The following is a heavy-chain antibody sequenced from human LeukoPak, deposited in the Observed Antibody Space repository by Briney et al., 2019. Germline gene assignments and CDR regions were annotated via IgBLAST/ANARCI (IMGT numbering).Heavy chain of an antibody. CDR1: GGSISSYY. CDR2: IYYSGNT. J-gene: IGHJ5*02. CDR3: ARELEINRFDP. Sequence: PSETLSLTCTVSGGSISSYYWSWIRQPPGKGLEWIGYIYYSGNTNYNPSLKSRVTISVDTSKNQFSLKLRSVTSADTAVYYCARELEINRFDPWGQGTLVTVSP. V-gene: IGHV4-59*01. D-gene: IGHD1-1*01.